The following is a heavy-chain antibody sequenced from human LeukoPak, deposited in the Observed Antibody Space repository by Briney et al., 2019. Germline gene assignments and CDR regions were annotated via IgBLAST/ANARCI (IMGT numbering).Heavy chain of an antibody. CDR1: GYTFTSYD. J-gene: IGHJ6*03. Sequence: ASVKVSCKASGYTFTSYDINWVRQATGQGLEWMGWTNPNSGNTGYAQKFQGRVTITRNTSISTAYMELSSLRSEDTAVYYCARESPGYYYYYMDVWGKGTTVTVSS. CDR2: TNPNSGNT. CDR3: ARESPGYYYYYMDV. V-gene: IGHV1-8*03.